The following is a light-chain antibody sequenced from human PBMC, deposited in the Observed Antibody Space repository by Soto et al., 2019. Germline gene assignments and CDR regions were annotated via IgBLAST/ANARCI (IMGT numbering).Light chain of an antibody. J-gene: IGKJ5*01. CDR3: QQYYRWPIT. V-gene: IGKV3-15*01. CDR1: QSVSSK. Sequence: EIVMTQSPATLSVSPGDRATLSCRASQSVSSKLAWYQHKPGQAPRLLVYDASTWATGIPARFSGSGSGTEFTLTISILQSEDFAVYYCQQYYRWPITFGQGTRLEIK. CDR2: DAS.